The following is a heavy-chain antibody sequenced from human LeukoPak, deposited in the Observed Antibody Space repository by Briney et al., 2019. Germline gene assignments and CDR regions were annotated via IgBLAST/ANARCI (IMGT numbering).Heavy chain of an antibody. CDR3: ARSGSRYSYAIDY. D-gene: IGHD5-18*01. CDR1: GGSFSGYY. Sequence: PSETLSLTCAVYGGSFSGYYWSWIRQPPGKGLEWIGYIYYSGSTYYNPSLKSRVTISVDTSKNQFSLKLSSVTAADTAVYYCARSGSRYSYAIDYWGQGTLVTVSS. J-gene: IGHJ4*02. V-gene: IGHV4-30-4*08. CDR2: IYYSGST.